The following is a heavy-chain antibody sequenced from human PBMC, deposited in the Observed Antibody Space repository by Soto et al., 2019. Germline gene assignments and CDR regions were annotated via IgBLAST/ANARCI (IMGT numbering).Heavy chain of an antibody. CDR1: GGSISSGGYY. D-gene: IGHD2-8*01. Sequence: QVQLQESGPGLVKPSQTLSLTCTVSGGSISSGGYYWSWIRQHPGKGLEWIGYIYYSGSTYYNPSLKCRVTISVDTSKNQFSLKLSSVTAADTAVYYCARDPGYCTNGVCYPSYYFDYWGQGTLVTVSS. CDR2: IYYSGST. J-gene: IGHJ4*02. CDR3: ARDPGYCTNGVCYPSYYFDY. V-gene: IGHV4-31*03.